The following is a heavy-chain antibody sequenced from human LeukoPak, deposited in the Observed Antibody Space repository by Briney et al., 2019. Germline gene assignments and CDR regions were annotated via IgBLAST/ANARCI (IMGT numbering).Heavy chain of an antibody. Sequence: ASVKSPSKVPGTTFTANFMHGCDQPLGKGFEGMGWITPNSGGTNYAQKFQGRVTMTRDTSISTAYMELSRLRSDDTAAYYCARGSSSWFGWFDPWGQGTLVTVSS. CDR2: ITPNSGGT. CDR1: GTTFTANF. D-gene: IGHD6-13*01. CDR3: ARGSSSWFGWFDP. V-gene: IGHV1-2*02. J-gene: IGHJ5*02.